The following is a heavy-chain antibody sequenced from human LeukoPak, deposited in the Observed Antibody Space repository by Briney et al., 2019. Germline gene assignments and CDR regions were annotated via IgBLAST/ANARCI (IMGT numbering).Heavy chain of an antibody. D-gene: IGHD3-22*01. CDR2: ISGYNGNT. V-gene: IGHV1-18*01. Sequence: GASVKVSCKASGYTFTTYNINWVRQAPGQGLEWMGWISGYNGNTNYAQKLQGRVTMTTDTSTSTAYMELRSLRSDDTAVHYCARVGDPITMIVVGAKSANWFDPWGQGTLVTVSS. CDR3: ARVGDPITMIVVGAKSANWFDP. J-gene: IGHJ5*02. CDR1: GYTFTTYN.